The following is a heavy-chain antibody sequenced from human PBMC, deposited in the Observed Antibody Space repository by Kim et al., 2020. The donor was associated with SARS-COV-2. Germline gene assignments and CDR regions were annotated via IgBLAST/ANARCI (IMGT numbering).Heavy chain of an antibody. CDR1: GGSISSSNW. J-gene: IGHJ4*02. D-gene: IGHD6-19*01. CDR3: ARGRWGERGGYYY. V-gene: IGHV4-4*02. CDR2: IHHSGST. Sequence: SETLSLTCAVSGGSISSSNWWSCVRQPPGKGLEWIGEIHHSGSTNYNPSLKSRVTISVDKSKNQISLKLSSVTAADTAVDHCARGRWGERGGYYYWGQGTLVTVSS.